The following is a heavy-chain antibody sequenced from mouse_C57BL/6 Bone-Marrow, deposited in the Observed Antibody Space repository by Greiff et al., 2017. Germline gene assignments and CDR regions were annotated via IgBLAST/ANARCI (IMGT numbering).Heavy chain of an antibody. V-gene: IGHV1-55*01. CDR3: ARPTEYYYYAMDY. J-gene: IGHJ4*01. CDR1: GYTFTSYW. CDR2: IYPGSGST. D-gene: IGHD1-1*01. Sequence: QVQQQQSGAELVKPGASVKMSCKASGYTFTSYWITWVKQRPGQGLEWIGDIYPGSGSTNYNEKFKSKATLTVDTSSSTAYMQLSSLTSEDSAVYYCARPTEYYYYAMDYWGQGTSVTVSS.